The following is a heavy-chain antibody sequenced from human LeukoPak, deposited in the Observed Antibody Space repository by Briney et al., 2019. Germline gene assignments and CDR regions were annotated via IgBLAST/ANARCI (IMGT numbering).Heavy chain of an antibody. CDR3: ARYINGAFDY. D-gene: IGHD2-8*01. J-gene: IGHJ4*02. Sequence: ASVKVSCKASGYTFANYGVHWVRHAPGQGLEWMGWINGGNGYTKYSQKFQGRVTITGDTSASTAYMELSSLRSEDTAVYYCARYINGAFDYWGQGTPATVSS. CDR1: GYTFANYG. V-gene: IGHV1-3*01. CDR2: INGGNGYT.